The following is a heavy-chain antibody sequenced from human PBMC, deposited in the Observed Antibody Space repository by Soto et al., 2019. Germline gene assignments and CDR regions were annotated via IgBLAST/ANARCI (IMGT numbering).Heavy chain of an antibody. V-gene: IGHV3-23*01. Sequence: GALRLSCAASGFTFSSYAMSWVRQAPGKGLEWVSAISGSGGSTYYADSVKGRFTISRDNSKNTLYLQMNSLRAEDTAVYYCAKGGWLQFYYFDYWGQGTLVTVSS. J-gene: IGHJ4*02. CDR1: GFTFSSYA. CDR2: ISGSGGST. D-gene: IGHD5-12*01. CDR3: AKGGWLQFYYFDY.